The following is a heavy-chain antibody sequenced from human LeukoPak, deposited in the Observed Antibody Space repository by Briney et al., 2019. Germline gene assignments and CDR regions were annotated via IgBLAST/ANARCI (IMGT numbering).Heavy chain of an antibody. V-gene: IGHV4-34*01. CDR2: INHSGST. CDR1: GGSFSGYY. J-gene: IGHJ3*02. CDR3: ARGPYSYDSSGAFDI. Sequence: SETLSLTCAVYGGSFSGYYWSWLRQPPGKGLEWIGEINHSGSTNYNPSLKSRVTISVDTSKNQFSLKLSSVTAADTAVYYCARGPYSYDSSGAFDIWGQGTMVTVSS. D-gene: IGHD3-22*01.